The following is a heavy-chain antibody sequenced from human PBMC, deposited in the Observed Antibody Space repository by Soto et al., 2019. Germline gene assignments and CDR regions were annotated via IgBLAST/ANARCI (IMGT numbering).Heavy chain of an antibody. CDR1: GGSISSRIYY. V-gene: IGHV4-39*01. CDR3: EVAVAGYPSVAFDI. CDR2: IYYSGST. Sequence: XETLSLPFTVSGGSISSRIYYWGWIRQPPGKVLEWIVRIYYSGSTYYNPSLKSRVTISVDTSKNQFSLKLSSVTAADTAVYYCEVAVAGYPSVAFDIWGQGTMVTVSS. D-gene: IGHD6-19*01. J-gene: IGHJ3*02.